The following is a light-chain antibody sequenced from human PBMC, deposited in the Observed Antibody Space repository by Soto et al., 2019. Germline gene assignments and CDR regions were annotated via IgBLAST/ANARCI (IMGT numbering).Light chain of an antibody. CDR2: GAS. CDR3: QQYGRSPPFT. J-gene: IGKJ2*01. Sequence: EIVLTQSPGTLSLSPGERATLSCRASQTVSSRYSAWYQQKPGQAPRLLMYGASNRATGIPDRFSGSGSGTDFTLTISRLEPEDFAVYFCQQYGRSPPFTFGQGTKVEIK. CDR1: QTVSSRY. V-gene: IGKV3-20*01.